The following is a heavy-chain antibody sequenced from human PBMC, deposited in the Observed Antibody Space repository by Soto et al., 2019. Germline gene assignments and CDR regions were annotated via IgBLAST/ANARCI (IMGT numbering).Heavy chain of an antibody. CDR2: ISAYNGNT. CDR3: ARVKVQVRYYGAWGYHLDY. V-gene: IGHV1-18*01. CDR1: GYTFTRYG. D-gene: IGHD3-10*01. J-gene: IGHJ4*02. Sequence: QVQLVQSGAEVKKPGASVKVSCKASGYTFTRYGISWVRQAPGQGLEGMGWISAYNGNTNYAQKVQGRVTMTTDTSTSTAYMELRSLRSDDTAVYYCARVKVQVRYYGAWGYHLDYWGQGTLVTVSS.